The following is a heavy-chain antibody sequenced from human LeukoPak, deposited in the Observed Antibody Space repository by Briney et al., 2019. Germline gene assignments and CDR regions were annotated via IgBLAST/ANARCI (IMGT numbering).Heavy chain of an antibody. CDR2: IYHSGST. Sequence: SQTLSLTCAVSGGSISSGGYSWSWIRQPPGKGLEWIGYIYHSGSTYYNPSLKSRVTISVDRSKNQFPLKLSSVTAADTAVYYCASREAAIGAFDIWGQGTMVTVSS. J-gene: IGHJ3*02. CDR1: GGSISSGGYS. V-gene: IGHV4-30-2*01. CDR3: ASREAAIGAFDI. D-gene: IGHD2-2*01.